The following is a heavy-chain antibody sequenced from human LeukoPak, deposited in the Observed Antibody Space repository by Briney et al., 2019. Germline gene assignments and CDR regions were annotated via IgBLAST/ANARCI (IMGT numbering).Heavy chain of an antibody. CDR3: ARRGEAGGYPRHGMDV. Sequence: GESLKISCKGSGYSFTSHWIGWVRQMPGKGVEWMGLIYPGDSDTRYSPSFQGQVTISVDKSISTAYLQWSSLKASDTAMYYCARRGEAGGYPRHGMDVWGQGTTVTVSS. V-gene: IGHV5-51*01. CDR1: GYSFTSHW. CDR2: IYPGDSDT. J-gene: IGHJ6*02. D-gene: IGHD3-16*01.